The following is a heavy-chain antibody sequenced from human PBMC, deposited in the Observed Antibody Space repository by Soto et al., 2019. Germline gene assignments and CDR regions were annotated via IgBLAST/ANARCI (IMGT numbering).Heavy chain of an antibody. Sequence: QVQLVQSGAEVKKPGASVKVSCKASGYTFTSYGLSWVRQAPGQGLEWMGWISAYNGNTNYAQKLQGRVTMTTDTSTSTAYMELRGLRSDDTAVYYCARDFAVAGRYYYYYGMDVWGPGTTVTVSS. D-gene: IGHD6-19*01. CDR3: ARDFAVAGRYYYYYGMDV. CDR1: GYTFTSYG. CDR2: ISAYNGNT. J-gene: IGHJ6*02. V-gene: IGHV1-18*01.